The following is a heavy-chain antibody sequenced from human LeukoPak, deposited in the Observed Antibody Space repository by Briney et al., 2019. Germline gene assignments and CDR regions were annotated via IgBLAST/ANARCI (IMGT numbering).Heavy chain of an antibody. J-gene: IGHJ4*02. CDR3: AKGKSQYSSSSMDY. V-gene: IGHV3-23*01. CDR2: LSGSGGST. Sequence: GGSMRLSCAASGFTFSSYAMNWVRQAPGRGLEWVSALSGSGGSTYYADSVKGRFTISRDNSKNTLYLQMNSLRAEDTAVYYCAKGKSQYSSSSMDYWGQGTLVTVSS. CDR1: GFTFSSYA. D-gene: IGHD6-13*01.